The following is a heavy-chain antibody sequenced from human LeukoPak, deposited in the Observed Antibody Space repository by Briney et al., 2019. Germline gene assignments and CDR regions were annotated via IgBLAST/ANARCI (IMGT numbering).Heavy chain of an antibody. CDR2: INSDGSST. Sequence: PGGSLRLSCAASGFTFSSYWMHWVRQAPGKVLVWVSRINSDGSSTSYADSVKGRFTISRDNAKNTLYLQMNSLRAEDTAVYYCAKDRSIGTYYTFDSWGQGTLVTVSS. J-gene: IGHJ4*02. V-gene: IGHV3-74*01. CDR3: AKDRSIGTYYTFDS. D-gene: IGHD1-26*01. CDR1: GFTFSSYW.